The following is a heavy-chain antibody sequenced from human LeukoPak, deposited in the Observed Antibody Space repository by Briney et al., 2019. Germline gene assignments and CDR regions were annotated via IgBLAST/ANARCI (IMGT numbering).Heavy chain of an antibody. CDR1: GFTFTTSA. Sequence: GGSLRLSCAASGFTFTTSAMTWVRQAPGKGLEWVSYISDSGISTYYADSVKGRFTISRDNSKNTLHLQMTSLRVEDTAVYYCAKYITVTTNSYYYYMDAWGKGTTVTVSS. CDR3: AKYITVTTNSYYYYMDA. D-gene: IGHD4-11*01. CDR2: ISDSGIST. J-gene: IGHJ6*03. V-gene: IGHV3-23*01.